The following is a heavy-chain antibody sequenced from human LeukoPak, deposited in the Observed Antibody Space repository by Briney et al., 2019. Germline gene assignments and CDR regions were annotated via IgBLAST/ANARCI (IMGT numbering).Heavy chain of an antibody. V-gene: IGHV4-59*01. CDR2: VHYSRST. D-gene: IGHD2-2*01. CDR3: ARTTEGYCSSASCFGFSYSYYMDV. Sequence: SETLSLTCTVSGGSIRSYYWSWIRQPPGKGLEWIGYVHYSRSTNYNPSLKSRVTISVDTSKNQFSLKLSSVIAADTAVYYCARTTEGYCSSASCFGFSYSYYMDVWGKGTTVTISS. CDR1: GGSIRSYY. J-gene: IGHJ6*03.